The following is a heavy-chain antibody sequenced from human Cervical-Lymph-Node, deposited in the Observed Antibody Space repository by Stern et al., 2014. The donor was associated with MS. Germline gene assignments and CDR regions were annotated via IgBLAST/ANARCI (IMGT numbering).Heavy chain of an antibody. CDR2: IIPIVGTA. J-gene: IGHJ4*02. V-gene: IGHV1-69*01. Sequence: VQLVESGAEVKKPGSSVKVSCKASGGTFSSYAISWVRQAPGQGLEWMGGIIPIVGTANYAQKFQGRVTITADESTSTAYMELSSLRSEDTAVYYCASSYYYGSGDSYYFDYWGQGTLVTVSS. CDR1: GGTFSSYA. CDR3: ASSYYYGSGDSYYFDY. D-gene: IGHD3-10*01.